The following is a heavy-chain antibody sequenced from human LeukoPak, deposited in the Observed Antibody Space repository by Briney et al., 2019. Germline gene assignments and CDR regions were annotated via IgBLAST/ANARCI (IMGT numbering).Heavy chain of an antibody. Sequence: ASVKVSCKASGYTFTGYHMHWVRQAPGQGLEWMGWINPNSGGTNYAQKFQGRVTMTRDTSISTAYMELSRLRSDDTAVYYCARDVDVVVAANYYYYYGMDVWGQGTTVTVSS. CDR2: INPNSGGT. CDR1: GYTFTGYH. D-gene: IGHD2-15*01. V-gene: IGHV1-2*02. CDR3: ARDVDVVVAANYYYYYGMDV. J-gene: IGHJ6*02.